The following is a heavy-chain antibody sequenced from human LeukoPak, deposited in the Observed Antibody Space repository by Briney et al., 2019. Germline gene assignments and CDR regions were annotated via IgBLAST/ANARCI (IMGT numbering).Heavy chain of an antibody. V-gene: IGHV4-59*12. Sequence: SETLSLTCTVSGGSISSYYWNWIRQPPGKGLEWIGYIYYSGSTNYNPSLKSRVTISVDTSKNQFSLKLSSVTAADTAVYYCARDITGSFDYWGQGNLVTVSS. J-gene: IGHJ4*02. CDR1: GGSISSYY. D-gene: IGHD1-14*01. CDR2: IYYSGST. CDR3: ARDITGSFDY.